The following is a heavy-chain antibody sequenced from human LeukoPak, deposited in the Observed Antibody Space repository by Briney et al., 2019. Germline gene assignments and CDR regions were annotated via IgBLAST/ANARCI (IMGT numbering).Heavy chain of an antibody. J-gene: IGHJ4*02. CDR2: ISSNGGST. CDR3: ARPFYDSSGYYY. Sequence: PGGSLRFSCAASGFTFSSYAMHWVRQAPGKGLEYVSAISSNGGSTYYANSVKGRFTISRDNSKNTLYLQMGSLRAEDMAVYYCARPFYDSSGYYYWGQGTLVTVSS. V-gene: IGHV3-64*01. D-gene: IGHD3-22*01. CDR1: GFTFSSYA.